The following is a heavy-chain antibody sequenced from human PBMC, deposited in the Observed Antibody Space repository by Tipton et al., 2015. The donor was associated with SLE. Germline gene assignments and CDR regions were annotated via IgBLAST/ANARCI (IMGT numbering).Heavy chain of an antibody. CDR3: ASGRITGTTLLRWYFDL. D-gene: IGHD1-7*01. V-gene: IGHV1-46*01. J-gene: IGHJ2*01. CDR2: INPSGGST. Sequence: QSGPEVKKPGASVKVSCKASGYTFTSYYMHWVRQAPGQGLEWMGIINPSGGSTSYAQKFQGRVTMTRDTSTSTVYMELSSLRSEDTAVYYCASGRITGTTLLRWYFDLWRRGTLVTASS. CDR1: GYTFTSYY.